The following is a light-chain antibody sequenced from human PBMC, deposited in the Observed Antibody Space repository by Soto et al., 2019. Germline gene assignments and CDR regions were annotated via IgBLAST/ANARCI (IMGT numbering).Light chain of an antibody. Sequence: DVEMTQTPLSLPVTLGQPASISCRSSQSLVYSDGNNYLNWFQQRPGQSPRRLIYQASHRDPGVPDRFSGSGSGTDFTLEITRVEPEDVGVYYCMQGPHPPYTFGQGTKLEIK. CDR1: QSLVYSDGNNY. CDR3: MQGPHPPYT. V-gene: IGKV2-30*01. J-gene: IGKJ2*01. CDR2: QAS.